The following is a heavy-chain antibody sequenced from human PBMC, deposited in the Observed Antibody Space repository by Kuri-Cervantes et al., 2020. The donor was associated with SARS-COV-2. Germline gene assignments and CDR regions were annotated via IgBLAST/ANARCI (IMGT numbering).Heavy chain of an antibody. J-gene: IGHJ3*01. V-gene: IGHV1-69*13. CDR2: IIPIFGTA. Sequence: SVKVSCKASGGTFSSYAISWVRQAPGQGLEWMGRIIPIFGTANYAQKFQGRVTITADESTSTAYMELSSLGSEDTAVYYCVTDLTANNWDPDAFDAWGQGTMVTVSS. CDR3: VTDLTANNWDPDAFDA. CDR1: GGTFSSYA. D-gene: IGHD1-1*01.